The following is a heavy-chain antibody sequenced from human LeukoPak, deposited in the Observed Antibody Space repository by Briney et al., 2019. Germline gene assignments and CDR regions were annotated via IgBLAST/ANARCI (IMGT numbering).Heavy chain of an antibody. D-gene: IGHD3-22*01. V-gene: IGHV3-7*03. CDR3: ARDLVLYDSSGYRLSDAFDI. CDR2: IKEDGSER. J-gene: IGHJ3*02. Sequence: RLSCEGSAFIFSGHWMNWVRQTPGKGLEWVASIKEDGSERQYVDSVKGRFSISRDNTKGSLFLQLNSLRAEDTAVYYCARDLVLYDSSGYRLSDAFDIWGQGTMVTVSS. CDR1: AFIFSGHW.